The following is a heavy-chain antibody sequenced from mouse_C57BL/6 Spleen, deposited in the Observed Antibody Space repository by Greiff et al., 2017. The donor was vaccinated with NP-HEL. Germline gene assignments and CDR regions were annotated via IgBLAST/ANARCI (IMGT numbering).Heavy chain of an antibody. CDR1: GYSFTSYY. CDR2: IYPGSGNT. CDR3: ARRYNYFDY. V-gene: IGHV1-66*01. Sequence: QVHVKQSGPELVKPGASVKISCKASGYSFTSYYIHWVKQRPGQGLEWIGWIYPGSGNTKYNEKFKGKATLTADTSSSTAYMQLSRLTSEDSAVYYCARRYNYFDYWRQGTTLTVSS. D-gene: IGHD2-12*01. J-gene: IGHJ2*01.